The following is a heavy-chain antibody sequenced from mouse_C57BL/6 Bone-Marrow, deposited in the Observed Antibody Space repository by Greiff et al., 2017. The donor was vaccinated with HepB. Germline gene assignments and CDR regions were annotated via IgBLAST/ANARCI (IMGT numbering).Heavy chain of an antibody. CDR3: ARGGTGTWGFAY. D-gene: IGHD4-1*01. CDR2: ISYDGSN. CDR1: GYSITSGYY. V-gene: IGHV3-6*01. Sequence: EVKLQESGPGLVKPSQSLSLTCSVTGYSITSGYYWNWIRQFPGNKLEWMGYISYDGSNNYNPSLKNRISITRDTSKNQFFLKLNSVTTEDTATYYCARGGTGTWGFAYWGQGTLVTVAA. J-gene: IGHJ3*01.